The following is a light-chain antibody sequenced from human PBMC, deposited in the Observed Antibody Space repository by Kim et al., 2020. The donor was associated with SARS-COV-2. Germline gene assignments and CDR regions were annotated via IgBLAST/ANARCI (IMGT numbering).Light chain of an antibody. J-gene: IGLJ3*02. CDR2: WMN. CDR1: NANSGINY. V-gene: IGLV1-47*01. Sequence: GQRVTISCSGSNANSGINYVCWDQQIPGTAPKLLFYWMNLLPSRGPVRFSVSKSVTSGSLAISVLRSVEETDYYCAACDDSLSGWLFGGGTRLTVL. CDR3: AACDDSLSGWL.